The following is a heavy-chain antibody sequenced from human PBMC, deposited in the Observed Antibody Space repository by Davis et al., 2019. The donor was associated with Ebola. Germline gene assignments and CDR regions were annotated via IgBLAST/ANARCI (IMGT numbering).Heavy chain of an antibody. CDR3: AKGRGYVYEGIDY. Sequence: PGGSLRLSCAASGFTFNTYAFSWVRQAPGKGLEWVSIISDDGTTTYNADSVKGRFTISRDISKNTLYLQMNSLRVEDTAVYYCAKGRGYVYEGIDYWGQGTLVTVSS. J-gene: IGHJ4*02. CDR2: ISDDGTTT. CDR1: GFTFNTYA. V-gene: IGHV3-23*01. D-gene: IGHD5-18*01.